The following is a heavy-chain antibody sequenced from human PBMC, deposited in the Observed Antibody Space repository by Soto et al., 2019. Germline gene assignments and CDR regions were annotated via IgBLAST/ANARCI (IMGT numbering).Heavy chain of an antibody. CDR3: ARNLGYCSGGSCYYYYYGMDV. V-gene: IGHV1-3*01. D-gene: IGHD2-15*01. Sequence: QVQLVQSGAEVKKPGASVKVSCKASGYTFTSYAMHWVRQAPGQRLERMGWINAGNGNTKYSQKFQGRVTITRDTSASTAYMELSSLRSEDTAVYYCARNLGYCSGGSCYYYYYGMDVWGQGTTVTVSS. J-gene: IGHJ6*02. CDR2: INAGNGNT. CDR1: GYTFTSYA.